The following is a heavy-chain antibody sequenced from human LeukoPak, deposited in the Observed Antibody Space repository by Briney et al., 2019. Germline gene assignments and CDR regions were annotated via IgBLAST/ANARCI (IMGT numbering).Heavy chain of an antibody. D-gene: IGHD2-2*01. J-gene: IGHJ4*02. Sequence: SETLSLTCTVSGGSISSYYCSWIRQPPGKGLEWIGYIYYSGSTNYNPSLKSRVTISVDTSKNQFSLKLSSVTAADTAVYYCAREGYCSSTSCPFDYWGQGTLVTVSS. CDR1: GGSISSYY. V-gene: IGHV4-59*01. CDR2: IYYSGST. CDR3: AREGYCSSTSCPFDY.